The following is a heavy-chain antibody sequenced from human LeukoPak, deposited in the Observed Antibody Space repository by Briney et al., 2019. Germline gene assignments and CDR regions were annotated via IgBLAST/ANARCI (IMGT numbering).Heavy chain of an antibody. D-gene: IGHD2-21*02. Sequence: ASVKVSCKASGGTFSTYAISWVRQAPGQGLEWMGGIIPIFRTTNYAQKFQGRVMITADESTSTAYMELSSLRSDDTAVYFCASFYCRNSDCYGGYYYMDVWGKGTTVTVSS. V-gene: IGHV1-69*13. CDR3: ASFYCRNSDCYGGYYYMDV. CDR1: GGTFSTYA. J-gene: IGHJ6*03. CDR2: IIPIFRTT.